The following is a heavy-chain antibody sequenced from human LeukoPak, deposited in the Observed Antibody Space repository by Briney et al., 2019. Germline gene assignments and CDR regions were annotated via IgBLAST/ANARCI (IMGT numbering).Heavy chain of an antibody. CDR1: GFTFSSYS. CDR3: ARDGSAIFGVGHDY. J-gene: IGHJ4*02. V-gene: IGHV3-21*01. Sequence: PRGSLRLSCAASGFTFSSYSMNWVRQAPGKGLEWVSSISSSSSYIYYADSVKGRFTISRDNAKNSLYLQMNSLRAEDTAVYYCARDGSAIFGVGHDYWGQGTLVTVSS. D-gene: IGHD3-3*01. CDR2: ISSSSSYI.